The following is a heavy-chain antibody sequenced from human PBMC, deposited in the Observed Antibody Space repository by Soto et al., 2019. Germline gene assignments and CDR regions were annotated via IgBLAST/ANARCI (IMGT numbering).Heavy chain of an antibody. V-gene: IGHV3-49*03. CDR1: GFTFGDYV. J-gene: IGHJ3*01. D-gene: IGHD6-13*01. Sequence: GGSLRLSCTTSGFTFGDYVMSWFRQAPGKGLEWVGFIRSKTYGGTTEYAASVKGRFTISRDDSKSIAYLQMNSLKTEDTAMYYCTRERQTGYLDWGQGTMVTVSS. CDR3: TRERQTGYLD. CDR2: IRSKTYGGTT.